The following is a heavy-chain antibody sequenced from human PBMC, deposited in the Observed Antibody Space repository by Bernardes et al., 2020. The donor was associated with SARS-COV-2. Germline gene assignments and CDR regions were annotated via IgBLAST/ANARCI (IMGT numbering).Heavy chain of an antibody. V-gene: IGHV3-30*18. Sequence: GGSLRLSCAAAGFTFSKYGMHWVRQAPGKGLDWVAAISYDGNYEYYADSVKGRFTISRDNSKSTLFLQMDSLRTEDTAVYYCANVPSGTYAFWGQGTLVTVSS. D-gene: IGHD3-10*01. CDR2: ISYDGNYE. J-gene: IGHJ4*02. CDR1: GFTFSKYG. CDR3: ANVPSGTYAF.